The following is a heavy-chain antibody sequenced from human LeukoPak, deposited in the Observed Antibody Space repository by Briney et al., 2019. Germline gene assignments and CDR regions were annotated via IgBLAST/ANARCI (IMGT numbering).Heavy chain of an antibody. CDR1: GLTFSRFW. CDR3: ARHSSGSYYTY. D-gene: IGHD3-10*01. V-gene: IGHV3-7*01. CDR2: IKEDGSEK. Sequence: PGGSLRLSCAASGLTFSRFWMSWVRQAPGKGLEWVANIKEDGSEKHYVDSVEGRFTISRDNARNSLYLQMNSLRVEDTAMYYCARHSSGSYYTYWGQGTLVTVSS. J-gene: IGHJ4*02.